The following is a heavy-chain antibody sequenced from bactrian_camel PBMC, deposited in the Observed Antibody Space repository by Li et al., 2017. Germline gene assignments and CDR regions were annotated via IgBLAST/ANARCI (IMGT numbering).Heavy chain of an antibody. CDR3: AADSDQFCSLATMRPNY. Sequence: HVQLVESGGGSVQAGGSLRLSCAITGLPSSYYTMAWFRQAPGREREGVAAVDSDGLIRYAESVKGRFTISQDNAKNTLYLQMNSLKPEDTAMYYCAADSDQFCSLATMRPNYWGQGT. CDR1: GLPSSYYT. J-gene: IGHJ4*01. V-gene: IGHV3S55*01. D-gene: IGHD4*01. CDR2: VDSDGLI.